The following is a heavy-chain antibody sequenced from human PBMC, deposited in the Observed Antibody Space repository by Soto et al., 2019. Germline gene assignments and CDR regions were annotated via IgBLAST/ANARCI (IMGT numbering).Heavy chain of an antibody. CDR3: ARQGAALRDYYYGMDV. Sequence: QVQLVQPGAAVKKPGSSVKVSCKASGGTFSSYAISWVRQAPGQGLEWMGGIIAIFGTANYAQKFQGRVTITADESTSSASMELSSLRSEDTAVYDCARQGAALRDYYYGMDVWGQGSTVTVSS. D-gene: IGHD6-25*01. CDR1: GGTFSSYA. J-gene: IGHJ6*02. V-gene: IGHV1-69*12. CDR2: IIAIFGTA.